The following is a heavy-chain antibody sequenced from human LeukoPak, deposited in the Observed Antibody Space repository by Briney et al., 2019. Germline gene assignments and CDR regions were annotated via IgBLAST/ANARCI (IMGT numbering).Heavy chain of an antibody. CDR1: RGSVNNYY. D-gene: IGHD3-16*01. Sequence: SETLSLTCSVSRGSVNNYYWTWIRQPPGKGVEWIGQIYYSVKADYNPSLKSRITISVDTSKNQISLRVNSVTAADTAVYYCARFGVDYDMGVWGQGTTVIVFS. V-gene: IGHV4-59*02. CDR3: ARFGVDYDMGV. J-gene: IGHJ6*02. CDR2: IYYSVKA.